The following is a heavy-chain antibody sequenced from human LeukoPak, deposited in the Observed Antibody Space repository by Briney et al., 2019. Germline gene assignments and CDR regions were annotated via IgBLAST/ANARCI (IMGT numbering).Heavy chain of an antibody. D-gene: IGHD1-26*01. CDR2: ISYDGSNK. V-gene: IGHV3-30*03. J-gene: IGHJ4*02. CDR1: GFTFSSYG. Sequence: HPGGSLRLSCAASGFTFSSYGMHWVRQAPGKGLEWVAVISYDGSNKYYADSVKGRFTISRDNSKNTLYLQMNSLRAEDTAVYYCASAEIKRWELPWYWGQGTLVTVSS. CDR3: ASAEIKRWELPWY.